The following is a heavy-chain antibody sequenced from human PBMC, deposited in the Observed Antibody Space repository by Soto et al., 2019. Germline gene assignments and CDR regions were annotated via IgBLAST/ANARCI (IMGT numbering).Heavy chain of an antibody. CDR3: ARERPDGARLDP. Sequence: SETLSLTCAVSGGSINSGNWWIWVRQPPGKGLEWIGEIYHSGITNYNPSLKSRVIISVDKPKNQFSLKLSSMTAADTAVYYCARERPDGARLDPWGQGTLVTVSS. CDR2: IYHSGIT. D-gene: IGHD6-6*01. CDR1: GGSINSGNW. J-gene: IGHJ5*02. V-gene: IGHV4-4*02.